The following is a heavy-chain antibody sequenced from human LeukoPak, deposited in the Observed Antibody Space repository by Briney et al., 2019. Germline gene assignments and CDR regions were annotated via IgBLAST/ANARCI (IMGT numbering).Heavy chain of an antibody. CDR1: GGTFSSYA. V-gene: IGHV3-21*01. J-gene: IGHJ5*02. Sequence: ASVKVSCKASGGTFSSYAISWVRQAPGKGLEWVSSISSSSSYIYYADSVKGRFTISRDNAKNSLYLQMNSLRAEDTAVYYCARDMTNNWDESFDPWGQGTLVTVSS. CDR2: ISSSSSYI. CDR3: ARDMTNNWDESFDP. D-gene: IGHD1-20*01.